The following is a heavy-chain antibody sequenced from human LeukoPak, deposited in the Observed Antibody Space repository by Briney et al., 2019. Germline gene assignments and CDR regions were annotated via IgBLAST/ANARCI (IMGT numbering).Heavy chain of an antibody. J-gene: IGHJ5*02. Sequence: PGGSLRLSCAASGFTFDDYAMHWVRQAPGKGLEWVSGISWNSGSIGYADSVKGRFTISRDNAKDSLYLQMNSLRAEDTALYYCATLVGDPWGQGTLVTVSS. CDR2: ISWNSGSI. CDR1: GFTFDDYA. D-gene: IGHD2-8*02. V-gene: IGHV3-9*01. CDR3: ATLVGDP.